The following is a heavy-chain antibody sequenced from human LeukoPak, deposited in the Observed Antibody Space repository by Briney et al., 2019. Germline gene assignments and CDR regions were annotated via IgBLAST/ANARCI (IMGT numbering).Heavy chain of an antibody. CDR1: GFTFSSYS. Sequence: GGSLRLSCAASGFTFSSYSMNWVRQAPGKGLEWVSYIRSSSSTIYYADSVKGRFTISRDIAKNSLYLQMNSLRAEDTAVYYCASGPYCSSTSCYPNAFDIWGQGTMVTVSS. J-gene: IGHJ3*02. V-gene: IGHV3-48*01. D-gene: IGHD2-2*01. CDR2: IRSSSSTI. CDR3: ASGPYCSSTSCYPNAFDI.